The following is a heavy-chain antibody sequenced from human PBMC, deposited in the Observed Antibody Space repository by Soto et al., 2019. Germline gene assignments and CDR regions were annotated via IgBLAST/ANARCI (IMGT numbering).Heavy chain of an antibody. CDR3: ARVAYYDFWSGPQHGMDV. J-gene: IGHJ6*02. Sequence: GASLQVSCKASGYTFTSYGISWVRQAPGQGLEWMGWISAYNGNTNYAQKLQGRVTMTTDTSTSTAYMELRSLRSDDTAVYYCARVAYYDFWSGPQHGMDVWGQGTTDTVSS. CDR2: ISAYNGNT. V-gene: IGHV1-18*01. D-gene: IGHD3-3*01. CDR1: GYTFTSYG.